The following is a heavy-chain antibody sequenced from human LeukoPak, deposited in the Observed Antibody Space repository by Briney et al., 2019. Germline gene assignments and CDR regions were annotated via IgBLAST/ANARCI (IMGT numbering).Heavy chain of an antibody. CDR3: ARGLYPFDY. J-gene: IGHJ4*02. V-gene: IGHV4-4*07. Sequence: SETLSLTCIISGGSIGPYYWSWIRQAAGKGPEWIGRIYTTGTADYNPSLKGRVFLSVDTSKNQFSLKVTSVTAADTAVYYCARGLYPFDYWGQGTLVTVSS. D-gene: IGHD5/OR15-5a*01. CDR2: IYTTGTA. CDR1: GGSIGPYY.